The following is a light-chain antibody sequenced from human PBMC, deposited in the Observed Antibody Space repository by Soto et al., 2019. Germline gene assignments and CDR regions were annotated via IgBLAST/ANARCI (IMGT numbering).Light chain of an antibody. J-gene: IGKJ4*01. CDR3: QQYDNWPPLT. Sequence: EIVLTQSPGTLSLSPGERATLSCRASQSISNTFLAWYQQKPGQAPRLLIYGASSRATGTPDRFSGSGSGTDFTLSISRLEPEDFAVYYCQQYDNWPPLTFGGGTKVEIK. CDR2: GAS. V-gene: IGKV3-20*01. CDR1: QSISNTF.